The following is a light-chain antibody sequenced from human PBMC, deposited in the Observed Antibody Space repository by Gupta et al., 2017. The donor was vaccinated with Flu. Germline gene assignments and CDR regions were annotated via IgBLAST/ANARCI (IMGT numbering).Light chain of an antibody. J-gene: IGLJ1*01. CDR2: GNS. CDR3: AAWDDSLNGHYV. CDR1: SSNIGSHP. V-gene: IGLV1-44*01. Sequence: QAVLAHPPSASETPGQRVTISCSGSSSNIGSHPVNWYQQVPGTAPKLLIYGNSQRPSGVPDRFSGSKSGTSASLAISGLQSEDEADYYCAAWDDSLNGHYVFGTGTKVTVL.